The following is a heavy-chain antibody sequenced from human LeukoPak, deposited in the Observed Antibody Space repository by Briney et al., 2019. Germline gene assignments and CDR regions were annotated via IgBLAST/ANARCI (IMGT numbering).Heavy chain of an antibody. J-gene: IGHJ4*02. Sequence: SETLSLTCTVSGYSISSGYYWGWIRQPPGKGLEWIGSIYHSGSTYYNPSLKSRVTISVDTSKNQFSLKLSSVTAADTAVYYCARGHADIGLNYFDYWGQGTLVTVSS. V-gene: IGHV4-38-2*02. CDR3: ARGHADIGLNYFDY. CDR1: GYSISSGYY. D-gene: IGHD2-8*01. CDR2: IYHSGST.